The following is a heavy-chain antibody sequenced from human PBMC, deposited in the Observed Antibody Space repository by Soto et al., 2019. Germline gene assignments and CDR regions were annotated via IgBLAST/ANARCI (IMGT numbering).Heavy chain of an antibody. Sequence: EVQLLESGGGLVQPGGSLRLSCAASGFTFSSYAMSWVRQAPGKGLEWVSAISGSGGSTYYADSVKGRFTISRDNSKNTLYLQMNSLRAEDTAVYYCAKRSIGYCSGGSCGKYNWFDPWGQGTLVTVSS. CDR1: GFTFSSYA. CDR2: ISGSGGST. D-gene: IGHD2-15*01. V-gene: IGHV3-23*01. J-gene: IGHJ5*02. CDR3: AKRSIGYCSGGSCGKYNWFDP.